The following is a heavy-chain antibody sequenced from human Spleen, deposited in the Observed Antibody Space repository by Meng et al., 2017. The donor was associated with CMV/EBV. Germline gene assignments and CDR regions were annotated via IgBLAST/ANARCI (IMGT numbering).Heavy chain of an antibody. CDR3: ARGGAVSGP. V-gene: IGHV3-30-3*01. CDR2: ISYDGSNK. J-gene: IGHJ5*02. Sequence: GGSLRLSCAASGFTFSSYAMHWVRQAPGKGLEWVAVISYDGSNKYYADSVKGRFTISRDNSKNTLYLQMNSLRAEDTAVYYCARGGAVSGPWGQGTLVTVSS. D-gene: IGHD3-16*01. CDR1: GFTFSSYA.